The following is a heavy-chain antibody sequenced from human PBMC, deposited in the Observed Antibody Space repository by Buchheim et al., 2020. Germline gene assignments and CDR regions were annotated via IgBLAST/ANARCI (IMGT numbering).Heavy chain of an antibody. Sequence: QVQLVESGGGLVKPGGSLRLSCAASGFTFSDYYMSWIRQAPGKGLEWVSYISSSGSTIYYADSVKGRFTISRDNAKNSLYLQMNSLRAEDTAVYYCARDETALQRRGWGSYRYDYYYGMDVWGQGTT. CDR1: GFTFSDYY. CDR3: ARDETALQRRGWGSYRYDYYYGMDV. CDR2: ISSSGSTI. D-gene: IGHD3-16*02. V-gene: IGHV3-11*01. J-gene: IGHJ6*02.